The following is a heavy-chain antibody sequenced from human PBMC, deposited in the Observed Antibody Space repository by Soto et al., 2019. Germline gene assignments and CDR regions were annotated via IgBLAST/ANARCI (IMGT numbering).Heavy chain of an antibody. CDR3: AREEAARWFDP. V-gene: IGHV4-34*01. J-gene: IGHJ5*02. CDR2: INHSGST. Sequence: SETLSLTCAVYGGSFNGYYWSWIRQPPGKGLEWIGEINHSGSTNYNPSLKSRVTISVDTSKNQFSLKLSSVTAADTAVYYCAREEAARWFDPWGQGTLVTVSS. D-gene: IGHD6-6*01. CDR1: GGSFNGYY.